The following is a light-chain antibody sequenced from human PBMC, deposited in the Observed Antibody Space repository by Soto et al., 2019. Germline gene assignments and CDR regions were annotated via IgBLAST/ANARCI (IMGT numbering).Light chain of an antibody. J-gene: IGKJ1*01. CDR1: QDIRSD. Sequence: AIQVTQSPSSLSASVGDRVTISCRASQDIRSDLCWYQQEPGKAPKMLIFAASNLQSGVPSRFSGNASGTTFTLTISSLQPEDVATYYCLQDHTYPWTFGQGIRVEI. V-gene: IGKV1-6*01. CDR3: LQDHTYPWT. CDR2: AAS.